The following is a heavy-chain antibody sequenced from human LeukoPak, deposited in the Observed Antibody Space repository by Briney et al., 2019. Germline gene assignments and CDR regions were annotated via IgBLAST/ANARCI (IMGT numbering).Heavy chain of an antibody. V-gene: IGHV3-7*01. J-gene: IGHJ4*02. Sequence: GGSLRLSCAASGFTFRSLYMSWVRQAPGKGLEWVAKVNEDGRQIYYADSVKGRFTISRDNAKNSVHREMNNLRVEDTAVYYCAKDEVGGHFEYWGQGILVTVSS. CDR2: VNEDGRQI. CDR1: GFTFRSLY. CDR3: AKDEVGGHFEY.